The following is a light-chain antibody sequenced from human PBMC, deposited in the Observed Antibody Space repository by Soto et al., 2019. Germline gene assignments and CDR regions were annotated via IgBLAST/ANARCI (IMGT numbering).Light chain of an antibody. CDR1: QSINSW. V-gene: IGKV1-5*03. CDR2: KAS. Sequence: DIQMTQSPSTLSKSVGDRVTITCRASQSINSWLAWYQQKPGKAPKLLIHKASSLESGVPSRFSGSESGTEFTLTISSLQPDDFAIYYCQQYDTYPWTFGQGTKVEIK. CDR3: QQYDTYPWT. J-gene: IGKJ1*01.